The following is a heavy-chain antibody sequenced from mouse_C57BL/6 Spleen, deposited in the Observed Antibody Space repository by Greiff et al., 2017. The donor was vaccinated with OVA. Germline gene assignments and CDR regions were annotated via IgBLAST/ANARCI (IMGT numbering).Heavy chain of an antibody. CDR2: INPNNGGT. V-gene: IGHV1-22*01. CDR1: GYTFTDYN. CDR3: ARNYSRGNYFDY. J-gene: IGHJ2*01. Sequence: DVQLQESGPELVKPGASVKMSCKASGYTFTDYNMHWVKQSHGKSLEWIGYINPNNGGTSYNQKFKGKATLTVNKSSSTAYMELRSLTSEDSAVYYCARNYSRGNYFDYWGQGTTLTVSS. D-gene: IGHD2-5*01.